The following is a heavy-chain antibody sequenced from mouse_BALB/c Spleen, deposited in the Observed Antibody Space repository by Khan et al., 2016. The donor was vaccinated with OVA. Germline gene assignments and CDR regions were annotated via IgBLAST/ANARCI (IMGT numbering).Heavy chain of an antibody. CDR3: ARGNYYGSNSWFAY. D-gene: IGHD1-1*01. Sequence: QIQLVQSGPDLKKPGETVKISCKASGYTFTNYGMNWVKQAPGKGLKWMGWINTNTGEPTYSEEFTGRFAFSLETSATTAYLQINNLKNEDTATYFCARGNYYGSNSWFAYWGQGTLVTVSA. CDR1: GYTFTNYG. CDR2: INTNTGEP. J-gene: IGHJ3*01. V-gene: IGHV9-3*02.